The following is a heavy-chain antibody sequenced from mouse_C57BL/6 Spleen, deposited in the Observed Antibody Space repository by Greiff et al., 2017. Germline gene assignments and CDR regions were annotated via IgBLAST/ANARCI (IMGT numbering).Heavy chain of an antibody. CDR1: GFSLTSYG. J-gene: IGHJ3*01. Sequence: VQRVESGPGLVQPSQSLSITCTVSGFSLTSYGVHWVRQSPGKGLEWLGVIWSGGSTDYNAAFISRLSISKDNSKSQVFFKMNSLQADDTAIYYCAITAQATIWFAYWGQGTLVTVSA. CDR2: IWSGGST. CDR3: AITAQATIWFAY. V-gene: IGHV2-2*01. D-gene: IGHD3-2*02.